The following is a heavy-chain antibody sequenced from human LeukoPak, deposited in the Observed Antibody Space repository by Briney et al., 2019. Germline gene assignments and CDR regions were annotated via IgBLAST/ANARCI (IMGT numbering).Heavy chain of an antibody. D-gene: IGHD3-16*01. CDR2: ISGSGGST. V-gene: IGHV3-20*01. J-gene: IGHJ3*02. CDR3: ARDLTGAFDI. CDR1: GFNFSSYA. Sequence: PGGSLRLSCAASGFNFSSYAMSWVRQAPGKGLEWVSAISGSGGSTGYADSVKGRFTISRDNAKNSLYLQMNSLRPEDTALYHCARDLTGAFDIWGQGTMVTVSS.